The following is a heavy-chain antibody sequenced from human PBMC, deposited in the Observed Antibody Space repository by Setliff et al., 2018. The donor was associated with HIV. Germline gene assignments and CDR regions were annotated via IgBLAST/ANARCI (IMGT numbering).Heavy chain of an antibody. Sequence: SETLSLTCAVSGVSFSGDYWSWVRQPPGKGLGWIAEVHPSGSINYNSSLKSRVAISVDTPNNQFSLTMTSVTAADTAVYYCARGRDWAKTGDFWGQGALVTVSS. CDR2: VHPSGSI. CDR3: ARGRDWAKTGDF. J-gene: IGHJ4*02. V-gene: IGHV4-34*01. CDR1: GVSFSGDY. D-gene: IGHD3-9*01.